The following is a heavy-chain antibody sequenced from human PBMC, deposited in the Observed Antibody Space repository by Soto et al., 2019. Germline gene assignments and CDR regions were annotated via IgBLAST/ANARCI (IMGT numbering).Heavy chain of an antibody. CDR3: ARRSIAAAGWWFDP. Sequence: QVQLQESGPGLVKPSQTLSLTCTVSGGSISSGGYYWSWIRQHPGKGLVWIGYIYYSGSTYHDPSLKRRVTITVDPSTNQFSLKLSSVPAADTAVYYCARRSIAAAGWWFDPWGQGTLVTVSS. D-gene: IGHD6-13*01. J-gene: IGHJ5*02. CDR1: GGSISSGGYY. CDR2: IYYSGST. V-gene: IGHV4-31*03.